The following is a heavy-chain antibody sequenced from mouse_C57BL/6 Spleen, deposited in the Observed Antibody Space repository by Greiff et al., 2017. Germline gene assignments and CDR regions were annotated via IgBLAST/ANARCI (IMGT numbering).Heavy chain of an antibody. V-gene: IGHV1-50*01. CDR2: IDPSDSYT. D-gene: IGHD1-1*01. CDR1: GYTFTSYW. J-gene: IGHJ2*01. CDR3: ARSDYYGSGRYFDG. Sequence: QVQLQQPGAELVKPGASVKLSCKASGYTFTSYWMQWVKQRPGQGLEWIGEIDPSDSYTNYNQKFKGKATLTVDTSSSTAYMQLSSLTSEDSAVYYCARSDYYGSGRYFDGWGQGTTLTVSS.